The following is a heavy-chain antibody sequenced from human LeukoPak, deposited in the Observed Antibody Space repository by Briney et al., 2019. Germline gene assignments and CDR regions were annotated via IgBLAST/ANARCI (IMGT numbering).Heavy chain of an antibody. D-gene: IGHD5-12*01. V-gene: IGHV3-30*18. J-gene: IGHJ4*02. Sequence: GGSLRLSCAASGFTVSSNYMSWVRQAPGKGLEWVAVISYDGSNKYYADSVKGRFTISRDNSKNTLYLQMNSLRAEDTAVYYCAKSLDIVATITGYFDYWGQGTLVTVSS. CDR1: GFTVSSNY. CDR2: ISYDGSNK. CDR3: AKSLDIVATITGYFDY.